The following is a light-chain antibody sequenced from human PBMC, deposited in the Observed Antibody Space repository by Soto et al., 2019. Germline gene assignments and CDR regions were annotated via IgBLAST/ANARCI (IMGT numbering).Light chain of an antibody. V-gene: IGLV2-14*01. CDR3: TSFSSSTSPYV. CDR2: QVT. CDR1: TRDIAGYNY. Sequence: SVLTEPSSLYVSLGQSITISCTGTTRDIAGYNYISWYQQLPGKAPKLMIYQVTIRPSGISNRFSGSKSGNTASLTISGLQAEDEADYYCTSFSSSTSPYVFGTGTKVTVL. J-gene: IGLJ1*01.